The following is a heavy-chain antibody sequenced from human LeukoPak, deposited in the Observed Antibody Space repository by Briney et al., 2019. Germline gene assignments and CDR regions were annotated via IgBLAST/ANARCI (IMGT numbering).Heavy chain of an antibody. CDR3: AKESRIVVVPAPGLYGMDV. V-gene: IGHV3-30*02. J-gene: IGHJ6*02. CDR2: IRYDGSNK. CDR1: GFTFSSYG. Sequence: GGSLRLSCAASGFTFSSYGMHWVRQAPGKGLEWVAFIRYDGSNKYYADSVKGRFTISRDNSKNTLYLQMNSLRAEDTAVYYCAKESRIVVVPAPGLYGMDVWGQGTTVTVSS. D-gene: IGHD2-2*01.